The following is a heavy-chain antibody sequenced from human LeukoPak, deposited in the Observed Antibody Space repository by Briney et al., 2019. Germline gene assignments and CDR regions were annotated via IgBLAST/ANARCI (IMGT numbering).Heavy chain of an antibody. V-gene: IGHV3-30*02. CDR1: GFTFSSYG. CDR2: IRYDGSNK. D-gene: IGHD3-16*01. J-gene: IGHJ6*03. CDR3: AKATEAYMVGYYYYYMDV. Sequence: GGSLRLSCAASGFTFSSYGMHWVRQAPGKGLEWVAFIRYDGSNKYYADSVKGRFTISRDNSKNTLYLQMNSLRAEDTAVYYCAKATEAYMVGYYYYYMDVWGKGTTVTISS.